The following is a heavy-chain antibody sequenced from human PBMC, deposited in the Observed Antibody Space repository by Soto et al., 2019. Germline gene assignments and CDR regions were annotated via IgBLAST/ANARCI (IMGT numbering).Heavy chain of an antibody. V-gene: IGHV3-15*07. D-gene: IGHD3-16*01. CDR2: IKSSTDGGTA. CDR3: SSFFQLRGRLFDY. Sequence: EVQLVESGGGFVESGGSLRLSCAASGFSFKDAWMTWVRQAPGKGLEWVGRIKSSTDGGTADYGAAVKGRFTTSRDDSNTTLYVHMGGLKRGDTGVDYCSSFFQLRGRLFDYWRPGTQVIVSS. CDR1: GFSFKDAW. J-gene: IGHJ4*02.